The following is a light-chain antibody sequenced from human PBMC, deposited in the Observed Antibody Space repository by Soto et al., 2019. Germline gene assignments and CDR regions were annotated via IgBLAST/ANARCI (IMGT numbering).Light chain of an antibody. J-gene: IGLJ1*01. CDR2: EVN. CDR1: SSDIGYYDY. Sequence: QSVLTQHTAVSGSPGQSITVSCTGTSSDIGYYDYVSWYQHHSGKAPKLIIYEVNNRPSGVSNRFSGSKSVNTASLTISGLQAEDEADYYCSSHSSSSAYYVFGTGTNVTVL. V-gene: IGLV2-14*01. CDR3: SSHSSSSAYYV.